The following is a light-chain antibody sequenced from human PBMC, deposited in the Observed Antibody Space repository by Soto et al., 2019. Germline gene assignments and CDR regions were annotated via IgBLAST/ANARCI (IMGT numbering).Light chain of an antibody. Sequence: DIQMTQSPSTLSASVGDRVTITCRASQSISSWLAWYQQKPGKAPKLLIYKASSLESGVPSRFSGSGSGTEFTLTISSLQPDDFATYYCQQYNSYSVTFGP. CDR2: KAS. CDR3: QQYNSYSVT. CDR1: QSISSW. V-gene: IGKV1-5*03. J-gene: IGKJ3*01.